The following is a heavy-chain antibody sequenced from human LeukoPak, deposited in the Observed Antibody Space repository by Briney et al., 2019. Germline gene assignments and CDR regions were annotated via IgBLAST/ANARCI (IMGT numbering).Heavy chain of an antibody. CDR3: ARGSGANDYSYYFDY. J-gene: IGHJ4*02. D-gene: IGHD4-11*01. CDR2: INHSGST. CDR1: GGSFSGYY. V-gene: IGHV4-34*01. Sequence: SETLSLTCAVYGGSFSGYYWSWIRQPPGKGLEWIGEINHSGSTNYNPSLKSRVAISVDTSKNQFSLKLSSVTAADTAVYYCARGSGANDYSYYFDYWGQGTLVTVSS.